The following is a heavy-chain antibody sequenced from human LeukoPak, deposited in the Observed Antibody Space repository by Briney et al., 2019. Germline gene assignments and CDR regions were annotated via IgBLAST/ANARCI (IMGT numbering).Heavy chain of an antibody. CDR1: GGSISSYY. J-gene: IGHJ4*02. V-gene: IGHV4-59*08. CDR2: IYYSGST. D-gene: IGHD1-26*01. CDR3: ASGSWEPYGRVY. Sequence: SETLSLTCTVSGGSISSYYWSWIRRPPGKGLEWIGYIYYSGSTNYNPSLKSRVTISVDTSKNQFSLKLSSVTAADTAVYYCASGSWEPYGRVYWGQGTLVTVSS.